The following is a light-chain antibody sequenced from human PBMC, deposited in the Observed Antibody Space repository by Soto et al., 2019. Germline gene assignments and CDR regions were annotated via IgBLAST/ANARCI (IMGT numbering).Light chain of an antibody. CDR3: SSYTTSSTLYV. V-gene: IGLV2-14*01. CDR2: EVS. Sequence: QSALTQPASVSGSPGQSITISCTGTSSDVGGYKYVSWYQQHPGKAPKLMIYEVSNRPSGVSNRFSGSKSGNTASLTISGLQAEDEVDYYCSSYTTSSTLYVFGTGTKLTVL. J-gene: IGLJ1*01. CDR1: SSDVGGYKY.